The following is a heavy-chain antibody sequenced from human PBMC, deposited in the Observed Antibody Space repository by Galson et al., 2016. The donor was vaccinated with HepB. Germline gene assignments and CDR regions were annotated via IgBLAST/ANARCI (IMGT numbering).Heavy chain of an antibody. J-gene: IGHJ4*02. CDR1: GFPFTTYA. Sequence: SLRLSCAASGFPFTTYAMTWVRQAPGKGLEWVSSISGTAGTITTYAASVKGRFTSSRDNSKSTLYLQMYSMRIDATAVYYCAREGGTSGTYRYSFDYWGQGTLVTVSS. V-gene: IGHV3-23*01. CDR3: AREGGTSGTYRYSFDY. CDR2: ISGTAGTIT. D-gene: IGHD1-26*01.